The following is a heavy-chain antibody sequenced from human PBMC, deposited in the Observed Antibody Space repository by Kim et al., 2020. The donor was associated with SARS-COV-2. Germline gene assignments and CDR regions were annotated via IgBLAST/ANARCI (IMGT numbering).Heavy chain of an antibody. J-gene: IGHJ4*02. D-gene: IGHD6-19*01. V-gene: IGHV3-30-3*01. CDR3: AKDQGRAWSDFDY. CDR2: IAQDGSIE. Sequence: GWSLRLSCAASGFTLNTYSMHWVRQAPGTGLEWVAVIAQDGSIEQYADSVKGRITISRDTSKNTVYLQMNSLRPEDTAVYYCAKDQGRAWSDFDYWGQGTLVTVSS. CDR1: GFTLNTYS.